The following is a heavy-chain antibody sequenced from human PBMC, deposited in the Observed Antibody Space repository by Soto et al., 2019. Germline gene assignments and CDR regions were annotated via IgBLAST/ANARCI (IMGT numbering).Heavy chain of an antibody. J-gene: IGHJ4*01. CDR1: GFSLSTSGVG. Sequence: QITLKESGPTLVKPTQTLTLTCTFSGFSLSTSGVGVGWIRQPPGKALEWLALIYWDDDKRYRPSLKSSLTTTKDTRRNQVVLTITNIHPVHTATYYCAHKGDGSSGFKYCGHGTLLTVSS. V-gene: IGHV2-5*02. CDR2: IYWDDDK. D-gene: IGHD6-25*01. CDR3: AHKGDGSSGFKY.